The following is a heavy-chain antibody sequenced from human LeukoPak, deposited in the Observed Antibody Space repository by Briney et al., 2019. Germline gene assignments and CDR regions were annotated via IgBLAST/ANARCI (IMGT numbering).Heavy chain of an antibody. CDR3: AKDRALGGSDRGYFDY. V-gene: IGHV3-23*01. D-gene: IGHD1-26*01. CDR1: GFTFSSFA. CDR2: ISGGGDST. Sequence: GGSLRLSCAASGFTFSSFAMNWLRQAPGQGLEWGSSISGGGDSTYYADFVKGRFTISRDNSKNTLYLQMNTLTAEDTAVYYCAKDRALGGSDRGYFDYWGQGTLVTVSS. J-gene: IGHJ4*02.